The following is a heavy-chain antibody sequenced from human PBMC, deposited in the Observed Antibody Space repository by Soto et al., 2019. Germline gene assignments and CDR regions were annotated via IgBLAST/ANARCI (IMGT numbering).Heavy chain of an antibody. D-gene: IGHD3-10*01. J-gene: IGHJ4*02. V-gene: IGHV3-30*04. CDR1: GFTFSRYA. CDR3: ARSRNSAVADSFDF. CDR2: ISRDGSNK. Sequence: QVQVVESGGGVVQPGRSLRLSCAASGFTFSRYAIHWVRQAPGKGLEWVAVISRDGSNKYYVHSVKGRFTISRDNSKNTLSLQMNSLRDEDTAVYYCARSRNSAVADSFDFWGQGTLVTVSS.